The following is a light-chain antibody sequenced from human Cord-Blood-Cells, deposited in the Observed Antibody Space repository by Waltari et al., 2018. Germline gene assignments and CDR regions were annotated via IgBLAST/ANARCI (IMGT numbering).Light chain of an antibody. V-gene: IGLV2-11*01. CDR3: CSYAGSYTYV. J-gene: IGLJ1*01. CDR2: DVS. CDR1: SSDVGGYNY. Sequence: QSALTQPRSVSGSPGQSVTISCTGTSSDVGGYNYVLWYQPHPGKAPKLMIYDVSKRPSGVPDRFSGSKSGNTASLTISGLQAEDEADYYCCSYAGSYTYVFGTGTKVTVL.